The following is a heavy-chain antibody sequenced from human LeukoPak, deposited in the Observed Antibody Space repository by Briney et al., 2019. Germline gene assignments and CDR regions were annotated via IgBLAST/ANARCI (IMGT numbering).Heavy chain of an antibody. J-gene: IGHJ5*02. CDR2: ISTTGTYI. D-gene: IGHD1-1*01. Sequence: PGGSLRLSCAASGFIFRDYYMSWVRQAPGKGLEWISYISTTGTYINYADSVKGRFTISRDNVKNSLYLQMNSLRAEDTAVYCCARDWAPSNENWFDPWGQGTLVTVSS. CDR3: ARDWAPSNENWFDP. V-gene: IGHV3-11*06. CDR1: GFIFRDYY.